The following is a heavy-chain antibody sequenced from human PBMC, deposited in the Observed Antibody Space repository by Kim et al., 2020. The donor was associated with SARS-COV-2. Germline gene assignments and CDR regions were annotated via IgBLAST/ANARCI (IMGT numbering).Heavy chain of an antibody. CDR2: ISGSGGST. CDR1: GFTFSTYA. CDR3: ARTRSCSGTSCYVDF. V-gene: IGHV3-23*01. J-gene: IGHJ4*01. D-gene: IGHD2-2*01. Sequence: GGSLRLSCAASGFTFSTYAMSWFRQAPGKGLEWVSGISGSGGSTYYADSGRGRFTISRDNSKNTLFLQMSSLTADDTAVYYCARTRSCSGTSCYVDFWG.